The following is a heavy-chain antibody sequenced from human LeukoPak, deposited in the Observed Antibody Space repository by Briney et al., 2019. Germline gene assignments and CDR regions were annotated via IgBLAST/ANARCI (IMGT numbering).Heavy chain of an antibody. CDR3: AKGRGAFDI. Sequence: GRSLRLSCAASGFTFSTYGMHWVRQAPGKGLEWVAVISNDGSNKYYADSVKGRFTISRDNSKNTLYLQMNSLRAEDTAMYYCAKGRGAFDIWGQGTMVTVSS. CDR1: GFTFSTYG. CDR2: ISNDGSNK. D-gene: IGHD3-10*01. J-gene: IGHJ3*02. V-gene: IGHV3-30*18.